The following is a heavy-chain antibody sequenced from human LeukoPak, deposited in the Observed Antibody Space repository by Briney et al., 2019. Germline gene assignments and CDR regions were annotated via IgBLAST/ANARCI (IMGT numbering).Heavy chain of an antibody. CDR3: AIRYSGSYNDY. J-gene: IGHJ4*02. D-gene: IGHD1-26*01. CDR1: GYSFTNYW. V-gene: IGHV5-51*01. Sequence: GESLKISCKASGYSFTNYWIGWVRQMPGKGLEWMGIIYPGDSDIRYSPSFQGQVTISADKSISTAYLQWSSLKASDTAMYYCAIRYSGSYNDYWGQGTLVTVSS. CDR2: IYPGDSDI.